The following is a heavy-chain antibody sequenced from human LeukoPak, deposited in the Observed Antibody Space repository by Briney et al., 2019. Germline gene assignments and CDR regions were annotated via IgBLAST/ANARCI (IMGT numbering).Heavy chain of an antibody. J-gene: IGHJ4*02. CDR3: ARVSLGYCSGGTCYFQDH. V-gene: IGHV1-8*01. CDR2: MNPNSGNT. Sequence: ASVTVSCKASGYTFTNYDINWVRRATGQGLEWMGWMNPNSGNTGYAQKFQGRVTMTRSTSISTAYMELSSLTSEDTAVYYCARVSLGYCSGGTCYFQDHWGQGTLVTVSS. CDR1: GYTFTNYD. D-gene: IGHD2-15*01.